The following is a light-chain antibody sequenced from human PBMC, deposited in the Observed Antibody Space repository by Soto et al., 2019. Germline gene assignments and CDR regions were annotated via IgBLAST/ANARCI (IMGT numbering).Light chain of an antibody. J-gene: IGLJ2*01. CDR1: SGDIGGYNY. Sequence: QSALTQPRSVSGSPGQSVTISCTGASGDIGGYNYASWYQHHPGKAPKLIIFDVNKRPSGVPDRFSGSKSGNTASLTISGLQPEDEADYYCCSYAGSSLVFGGGTKVTVL. CDR3: CSYAGSSLV. V-gene: IGLV2-11*01. CDR2: DVN.